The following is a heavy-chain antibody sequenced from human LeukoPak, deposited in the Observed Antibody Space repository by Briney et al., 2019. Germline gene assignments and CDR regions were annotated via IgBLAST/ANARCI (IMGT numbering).Heavy chain of an antibody. V-gene: IGHV3-74*01. CDR3: AYDTSGYFGN. Sequence: GGALRLSCAASGFTLSSYWMHWVRQAPGKGRVCVSRINSDGSTTNYADSVKGRFTISRDNAKKTLYLQMNSLRAEDTAVYYCAYDTSGYFGNWGQGTLVTVSS. CDR1: GFTLSSYW. J-gene: IGHJ4*02. D-gene: IGHD3-22*01. CDR2: INSDGSTT.